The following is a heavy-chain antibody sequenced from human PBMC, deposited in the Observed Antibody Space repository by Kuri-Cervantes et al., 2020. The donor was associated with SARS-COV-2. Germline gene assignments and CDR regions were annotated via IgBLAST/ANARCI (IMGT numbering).Heavy chain of an antibody. V-gene: IGHV3-74*01. Sequence: GESLKISCVASGFTFRSYWMHWVRQAPGKGLVWVSRLTNDGSDAIFADSVKGRFTISRDNAKNMLYMYMNSLRADDTAVYYCARDSMTTRDFDYWGQGTLVTVSS. CDR1: GFTFRSYW. CDR2: LTNDGSDA. D-gene: IGHD4-11*01. J-gene: IGHJ4*02. CDR3: ARDSMTTRDFDY.